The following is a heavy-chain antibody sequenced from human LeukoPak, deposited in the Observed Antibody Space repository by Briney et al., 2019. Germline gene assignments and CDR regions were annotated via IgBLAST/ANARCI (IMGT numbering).Heavy chain of an antibody. CDR2: VYHSGST. CDR3: ARRAVAVTAIADY. D-gene: IGHD2-21*02. CDR1: GYSISSGYY. Sequence: SETLSLTCGVSGYSISSGYYWGWIRQSPGKGLEWIGSVYHSGSTFYNPSLETRVTISVDTSKNQFSLKLSSVTAADTAVYYCARRAVAVTAIADYWGQGTLVTVSS. J-gene: IGHJ4*02. V-gene: IGHV4-38-2*01.